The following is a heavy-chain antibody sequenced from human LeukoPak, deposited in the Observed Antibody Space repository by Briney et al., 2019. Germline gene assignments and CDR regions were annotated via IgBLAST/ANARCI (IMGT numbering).Heavy chain of an antibody. J-gene: IGHJ3*02. CDR3: ARRGDYVAFDI. D-gene: IGHD4-17*01. CDR1: DYSISTDHY. CDR2: IYHSGST. V-gene: IGHV4-38-2*01. Sequence: PSETLSLTCVVSDYSISTDHYWGWIRQPPGKGLEWIGSIYHSGSTSYTPSLKSRVTILVDTSRNQFSLRLTSVTAADTAVYYCARRGDYVAFDIWGQGTMVTVSS.